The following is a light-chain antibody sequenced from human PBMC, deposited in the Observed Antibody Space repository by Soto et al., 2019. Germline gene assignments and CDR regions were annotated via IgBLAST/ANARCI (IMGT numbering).Light chain of an antibody. CDR1: SSDVAFYNH. V-gene: IGLV2-14*01. Sequence: QSVLTQPASVSGSPGQSITISCTGTSSDVAFYNHVSWYQQHPGKAPKLLIYEVNNRPSGVSHRFSGSKSGNTASLTIPGLQAEDGADYYCSSFARTHTYVFGTGTKVTVL. CDR3: SSFARTHTYV. CDR2: EVN. J-gene: IGLJ1*01.